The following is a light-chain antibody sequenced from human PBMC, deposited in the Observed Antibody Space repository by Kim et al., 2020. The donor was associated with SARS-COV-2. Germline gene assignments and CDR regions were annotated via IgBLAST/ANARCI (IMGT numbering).Light chain of an antibody. V-gene: IGLV2-14*03. CDR2: DVS. Sequence: GQSITISCSGTSSDVGGYNYVSWYQQHPGEAPKLMIYDVSKRPAGVANRFSGYKAGNTASLTISGLQAEDEADYCCSSYTSSSTRVFGGGTQLTVL. J-gene: IGLJ3*02. CDR1: SSDVGGYNY. CDR3: SSYTSSSTRV.